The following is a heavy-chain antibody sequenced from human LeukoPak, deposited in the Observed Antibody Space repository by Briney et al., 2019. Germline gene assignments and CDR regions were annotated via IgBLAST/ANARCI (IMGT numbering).Heavy chain of an antibody. CDR2: IYYSGST. D-gene: IGHD4-17*01. V-gene: IGHV4-31*03. J-gene: IGHJ3*02. Sequence: SETLSLTCTVSGGSISSGGYYWSWIRQHPGKGLEWIGYIYYSGSTYYNPSLKSRVTISEDTSKNQFSLKLSSVTAADTAVYYCARATTVTPGAFDIWGQGTMVTVSS. CDR1: GGSISSGGYY. CDR3: ARATTVTPGAFDI.